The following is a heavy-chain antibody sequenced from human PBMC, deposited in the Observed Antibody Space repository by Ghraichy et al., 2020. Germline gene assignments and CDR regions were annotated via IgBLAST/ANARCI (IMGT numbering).Heavy chain of an antibody. CDR3: AEDGGNSWYPAI. J-gene: IGHJ4*02. CDR2: ISGSGGNT. D-gene: IGHD6-13*01. CDR1: GFTFTSYA. V-gene: IGHV3-23*01. Sequence: GESLNISCAASGFTFTSYAMSWVRQAPGKGLEWVSAISGSGGNTYYADSVKGRFTISRDNFKNMLYLQMNSLGADDTAVYYCAEDGGNSWYPAIWGQGTLVTVSS.